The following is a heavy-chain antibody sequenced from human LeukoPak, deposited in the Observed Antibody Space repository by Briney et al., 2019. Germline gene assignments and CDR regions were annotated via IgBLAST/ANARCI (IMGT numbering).Heavy chain of an antibody. CDR1: GGSISSYY. CDR2: IYYSGST. D-gene: IGHD6-19*01. J-gene: IGHJ6*03. Sequence: SETLSLTCTVSGGSISSYYWSWIRQPPGKGLEWIGYIYYSGSTNYNPSLKSRVTISVDTSKNQFSLRLSSVTAADTAVYYCARQIVDTSSGWYREYYYYCYMDVWGKGTTVTISS. V-gene: IGHV4-59*01. CDR3: ARQIVDTSSGWYREYYYYCYMDV.